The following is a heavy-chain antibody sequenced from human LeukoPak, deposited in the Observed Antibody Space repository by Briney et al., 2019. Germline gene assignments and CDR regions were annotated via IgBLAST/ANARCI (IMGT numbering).Heavy chain of an antibody. J-gene: IGHJ4*02. CDR1: GFTFSSYS. CDR2: ISSSSSYI. CDR3: ARELAGDSSGCFAY. D-gene: IGHD6-19*01. V-gene: IGHV3-21*01. Sequence: GGSLRLSCAASGFTFSSYSMNWVRQAPGKGLEWVSSISSSSSYIYYADSLKGRFTISRDNAKNSLYLQMNSLRAEDTAVYYCARELAGDSSGCFAYWGQGTLVTVSS.